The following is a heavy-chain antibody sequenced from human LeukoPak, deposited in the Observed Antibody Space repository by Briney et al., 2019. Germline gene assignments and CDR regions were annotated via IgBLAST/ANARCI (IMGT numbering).Heavy chain of an antibody. CDR1: GXSISSYY. J-gene: IGHJ4*02. Sequence: SETLSLTCTVSGXSISSYYGSWIRQPAGKGLEWIGRIYTSGSTNYNPSLQSRVTMSVDTSKNQFSLKLSSVTAADTAVYYCVRKTGSGGWLFDYWGQGTLVAVSS. CDR3: VRKTGSGGWLFDY. CDR2: IYTSGST. V-gene: IGHV4-4*07. D-gene: IGHD6-19*01.